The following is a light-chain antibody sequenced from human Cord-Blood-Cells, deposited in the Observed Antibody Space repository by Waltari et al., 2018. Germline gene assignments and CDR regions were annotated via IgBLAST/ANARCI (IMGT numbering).Light chain of an antibody. CDR1: SSNIGSNT. CDR2: SNN. V-gene: IGLV1-44*01. CDR3: AAWDDSLNGNWV. Sequence: QSVLTQPPSASGTPGQRVTISCSGSSSNIGSNTVNWYQQLPGTAPKLLIYSNNQRPSGVPVRFSGSKSGTSASLAISGLQSEDEADYYCAAWDDSLNGNWVFGGGTKLTVL. J-gene: IGLJ3*02.